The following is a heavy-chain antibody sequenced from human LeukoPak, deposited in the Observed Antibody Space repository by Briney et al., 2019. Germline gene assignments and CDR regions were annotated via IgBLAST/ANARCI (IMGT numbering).Heavy chain of an antibody. D-gene: IGHD2-2*01. V-gene: IGHV1-2*04. J-gene: IGHJ5*02. CDR1: GYTFTGYY. Sequence: GASVKVSCKASGYTFTGYYMHWVRQAPGQGLEWMGWINPNSGGTNYAQKFQGWVTMTRDTSISTAYMELSSLRSADTAVYYCARGGDIAVVPAAMVGPWGQGTLVTVSS. CDR3: ARGGDIAVVPAAMVGP. CDR2: INPNSGGT.